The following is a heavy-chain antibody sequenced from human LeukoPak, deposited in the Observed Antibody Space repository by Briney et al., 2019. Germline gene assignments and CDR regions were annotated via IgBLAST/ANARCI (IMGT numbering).Heavy chain of an antibody. CDR3: ARGGPPIYYYYYYMDV. D-gene: IGHD2-15*01. J-gene: IGHJ6*03. CDR1: GFTFSSYS. Sequence: GGSLRLSCAASGFTFSSYSMNWVRQAPGKGLEWVSSISSSSSYIYYADSVKGRFTISRDNAKNSLYLQMNSLRAEDTAVYYCARGGPPIYYYYYYMDVWGKGTTVTVSS. CDR2: ISSSSSYI. V-gene: IGHV3-21*01.